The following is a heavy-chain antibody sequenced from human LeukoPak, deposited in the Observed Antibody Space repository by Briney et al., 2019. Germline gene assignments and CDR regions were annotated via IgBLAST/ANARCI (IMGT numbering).Heavy chain of an antibody. Sequence: ASVKVSCKASGYTFTCYYMHWVRQAPGQGLEWMGIINPSGGSTSYAQKFQGRVTMTRDTSTSTVYMELSSLRSEDTAVYYCARWGGDYYMDVWGKGTTVTISS. CDR3: ARWGGDYYMDV. J-gene: IGHJ6*03. V-gene: IGHV1-46*01. CDR2: INPSGGST. D-gene: IGHD3-16*01. CDR1: GYTFTCYY.